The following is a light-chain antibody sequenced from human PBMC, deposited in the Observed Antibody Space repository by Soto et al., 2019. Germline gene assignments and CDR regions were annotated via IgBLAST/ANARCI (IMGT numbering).Light chain of an antibody. CDR1: QSVSSSY. J-gene: IGKJ1*01. V-gene: IGKV3-20*01. CDR2: GAS. CDR3: QQYGSSPRT. Sequence: EIVLTQSPGTLSLSPGERATLSCRASQSVSSSYLACYQQKPGQAPRLLIYGASSRATGIPDRFSGSGSGTDFTLTISRLEPEDFAVYYCQQYGSSPRTFGQGTKVDNK.